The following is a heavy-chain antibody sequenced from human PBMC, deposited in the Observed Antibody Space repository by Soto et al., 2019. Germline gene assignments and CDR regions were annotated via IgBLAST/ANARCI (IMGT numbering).Heavy chain of an antibody. V-gene: IGHV1-18*01. D-gene: IGHD6-19*01. CDR1: GYTFTSYG. CDR2: ISTYNGNT. J-gene: IGHJ2*01. Sequence: QVQLVQSGTEVKKPGASVKVSCKASGYTFTSYGVSWVRQAPGQGLEWMGWISTYNGNTKFAQEFQGRDTMTTDTSTSTAYMELRSLRSDDPAVYYCARDSGWLSLPVYFDLWGRGTLVTVSS. CDR3: ARDSGWLSLPVYFDL.